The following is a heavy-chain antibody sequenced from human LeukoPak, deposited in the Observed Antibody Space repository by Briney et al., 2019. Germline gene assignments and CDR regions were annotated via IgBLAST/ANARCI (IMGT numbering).Heavy chain of an antibody. CDR3: ARVDGYNYGRPFDY. V-gene: IGHV1-8*01. CDR2: MNPNSGNT. J-gene: IGHJ4*02. CDR1: GYTFTSYD. D-gene: IGHD5-18*01. Sequence: ASVKVSCKASGYTFTSYDINWVRQATGQGLEWMGWMNPNSGNTGYAQKFQGRVTMTTDTSTLTTYLELRSLRSDDTAVYYCARVDGYNYGRPFDYWGQGTLVTVSS.